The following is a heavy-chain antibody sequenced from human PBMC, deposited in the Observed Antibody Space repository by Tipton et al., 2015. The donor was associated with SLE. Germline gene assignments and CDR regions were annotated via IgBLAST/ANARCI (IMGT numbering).Heavy chain of an antibody. CDR1: GGSISSSSYP. V-gene: IGHV4-61*05. D-gene: IGHD1-26*01. Sequence: TLSLTCTVSGGSISSSSYPWAWIRQAPGKGLEWIGYIYNTGSTNSNPSLKSRVTISVDTSKNQFSLKLSSVTAADTAVYYCARTSGNYYYWGQGTLVTVSS. CDR3: ARTSGNYYY. J-gene: IGHJ4*02. CDR2: IYNTGST.